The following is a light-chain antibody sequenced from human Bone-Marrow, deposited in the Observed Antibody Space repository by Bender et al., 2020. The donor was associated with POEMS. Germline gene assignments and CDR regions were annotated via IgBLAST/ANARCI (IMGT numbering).Light chain of an antibody. J-gene: IGLJ3*02. CDR3: QSYDTSSQV. V-gene: IGLV6-57*01. Sequence: NFILTQPPSVSESPGKTVVISCTRSSGSIASSYVQWYQKRPGSSPTAIIYEDTRRPSGVPDRFSGSVDSSSNSASLTISGLKTEDEADYFCQSYDTSSQVFGGGTKLTVL. CDR1: SGSIASSY. CDR2: EDT.